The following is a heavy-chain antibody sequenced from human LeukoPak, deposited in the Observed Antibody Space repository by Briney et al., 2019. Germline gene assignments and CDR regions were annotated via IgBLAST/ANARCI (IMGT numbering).Heavy chain of an antibody. V-gene: IGHV4-4*02. CDR1: GVSNTYSYW. CDR3: TRGLRYYGSGSLSDNWFDP. J-gene: IGHJ5*02. Sequence: SETLSLTCAVSGVSNTYSYWWTWVRQPPGKGLEWIGEIYHSGSTNYNSSLKSRVTMSVDKSKNQFSLMLSSVTAADTAVYYCTRGLRYYGSGSLSDNWFDPWGQGTLVIVSS. CDR2: IYHSGST. D-gene: IGHD3-10*01.